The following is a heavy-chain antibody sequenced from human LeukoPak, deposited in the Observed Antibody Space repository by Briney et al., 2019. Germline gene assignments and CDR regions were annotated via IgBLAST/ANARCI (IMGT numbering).Heavy chain of an antibody. CDR2: IVTNSGGT. Sequence: ASVKVSCKASGYTFTTYYMQWVRQAPGQGLEWLGWIVTNSGGTTCAQKFQGRVTLTRDTSISTAYMELNGLTSDDTAMYFCARGALSHDFDIWGQGTMVTVSS. CDR3: ARGALSHDFDI. J-gene: IGHJ3*02. CDR1: GYTFTTYY. V-gene: IGHV1-2*02. D-gene: IGHD3-16*01.